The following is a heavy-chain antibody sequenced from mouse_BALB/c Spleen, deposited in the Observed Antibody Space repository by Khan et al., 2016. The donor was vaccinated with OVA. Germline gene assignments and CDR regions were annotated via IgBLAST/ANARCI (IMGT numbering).Heavy chain of an antibody. CDR2: IFPGGGYT. J-gene: IGHJ2*01. Sequence: VQLQESGAELVRPGTSVKMSCKAAGYTFTNYWIGWVKQRPGHGLEWIGDIFPGGGYTNYDEKFKGMATLTTDTSSSTAYMQLSSLTSEDSAIYCCAGGGAARATWDFFDYWGQGTTLTVSS. CDR3: AGGGAARATWDFFDY. CDR1: GYTFTNYW. V-gene: IGHV1-63*02. D-gene: IGHD3-1*01.